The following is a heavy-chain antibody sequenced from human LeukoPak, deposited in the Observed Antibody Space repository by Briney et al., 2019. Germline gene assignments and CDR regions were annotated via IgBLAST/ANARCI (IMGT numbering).Heavy chain of an antibody. CDR2: IIPIFGTA. V-gene: IGHV1-69*13. CDR1: GGTFSRYA. Sequence: SVKVSCKASGGTFSRYAISWVRQAPGQGLEWMGGIIPIFGTANYAQKFQGRVTITADESTSSAYMEMSSLRSEDTAVYYCARSPGGDPRGRLDHWGQGTLVTVSS. J-gene: IGHJ4*02. D-gene: IGHD3-16*01. CDR3: ARSPGGDPRGRLDH.